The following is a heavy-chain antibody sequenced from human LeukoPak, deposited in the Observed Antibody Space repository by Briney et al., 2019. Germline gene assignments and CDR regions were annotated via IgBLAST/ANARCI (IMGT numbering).Heavy chain of an antibody. CDR1: GFTFSSYG. V-gene: IGHV3-33*01. CDR2: IWYDGSNK. J-gene: IGHJ6*02. D-gene: IGHD1-26*01. CDR3: ARVLVGATGGMDV. Sequence: GGSLRLSCAASGFTFSSYGMHWVRQAPGKGLEWVAVIWYDGSNKYYADSVKGRFTISRNNSKNTLYLQMNSLRAEDTAVYYCARVLVGATGGMDVWGQGTTVTVSS.